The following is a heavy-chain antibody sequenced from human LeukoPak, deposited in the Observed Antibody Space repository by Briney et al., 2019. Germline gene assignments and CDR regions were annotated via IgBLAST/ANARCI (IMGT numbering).Heavy chain of an antibody. CDR1: GGSISSGGYY. Sequence: SQTLSLTCTVSGGSISSGGYYWSWIRQHTGKGLEWIGYIYYSGSTYYNPSLKSRVTISVDTSKNQFSLKLSSVTAADTAVYYCARVRWLRSKYYIDYRGQGTLVTVSS. D-gene: IGHD5-12*01. CDR2: IYYSGST. CDR3: ARVRWLRSKYYIDY. J-gene: IGHJ4*02. V-gene: IGHV4-31*03.